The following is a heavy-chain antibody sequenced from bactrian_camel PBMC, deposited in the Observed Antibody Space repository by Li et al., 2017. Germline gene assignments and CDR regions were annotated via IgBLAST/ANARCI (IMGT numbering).Heavy chain of an antibody. D-gene: IGHD6*01. Sequence: HVQLVESGGGSVQAGGSLQLSCAASGYAYYTLSCKGWFRQVPGKEREGVAVIGSDGSTSYAESVKGRFTISKDNAKNTLYLQMSSLKPEDTAMYYCAAGRPVVGGTVPVLITTGPGDPGHRL. CDR1: GYAYYTLSC. J-gene: IGHJ4*01. CDR2: IGSDGST. V-gene: IGHV3S55*01.